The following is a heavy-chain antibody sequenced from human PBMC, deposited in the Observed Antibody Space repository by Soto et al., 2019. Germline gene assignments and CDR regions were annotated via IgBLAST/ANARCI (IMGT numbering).Heavy chain of an antibody. V-gene: IGHV4-59*08. CDR3: AGLRTGRDDYNYLNY. D-gene: IGHD4-4*01. CDR2: ISYTGST. Sequence: QVQLQESGPGLVKPSETLSLTCTVSGDSISSYYWSWIRQPPGRGLEWIGYISYTGSTNYNPSLNMQATIAVDTSKTQCSLKLSSVTAADTAVYYCAGLRTGRDDYNYLNYWGQGTLVTVSS. CDR1: GDSISSYY. J-gene: IGHJ4*02.